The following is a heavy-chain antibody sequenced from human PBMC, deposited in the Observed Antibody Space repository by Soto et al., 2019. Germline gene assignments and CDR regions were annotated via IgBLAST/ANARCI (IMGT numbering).Heavy chain of an antibody. V-gene: IGHV2-5*02. CDR2: IYLDDDK. D-gene: IGHD6-19*01. Sequence: QITLKESGPTLVKPTQTLTLTCTFSGFSLSTSGVGVGWVRQPPGKALEWLVFIYLDDDKRYSPSLRSRLTITKDTSKNQVVLTMTNVDPVDTATYFCAHRRIGVSQWNYGDFDYWGQGTLVTVSS. CDR1: GFSLSTSGVG. J-gene: IGHJ4*02. CDR3: AHRRIGVSQWNYGDFDY.